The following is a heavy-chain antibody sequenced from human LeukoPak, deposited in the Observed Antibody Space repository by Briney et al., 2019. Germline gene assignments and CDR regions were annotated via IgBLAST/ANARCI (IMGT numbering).Heavy chain of an antibody. Sequence: SVKVSCKASGYTFTSYDINWVRQATGQGLEWMGWMNPNSGNTGYAQKFQGRVTITRNTSISTAYMELSSLRSEDTAVYYCARGGGYSGYDQGFGARYAFDIWGQGTMVTVSS. D-gene: IGHD5-12*01. V-gene: IGHV1-8*03. CDR1: GYTFTSYD. CDR3: ARGGGYSGYDQGFGARYAFDI. J-gene: IGHJ3*02. CDR2: MNPNSGNT.